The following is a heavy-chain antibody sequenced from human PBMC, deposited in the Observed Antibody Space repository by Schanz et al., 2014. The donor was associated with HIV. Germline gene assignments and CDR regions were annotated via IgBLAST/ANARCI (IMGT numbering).Heavy chain of an antibody. CDR2: MNPNSGVT. D-gene: IGHD2-2*01. CDR3: ARDRGSISWMGRAFDI. V-gene: IGHV1-2*02. Sequence: QVHLVQSGAEVKKPGASFPFSFPSSVSTFRGYYIHWVRQAPGQGLEWMGWMNPNSGVTEDAQKFQGRVTMTRDTSISTAYMEVSRLRSDDTAVYYCARDRGSISWMGRAFDIWGQGTMVTVSS. CDR1: VSTFRGYY. J-gene: IGHJ3*02.